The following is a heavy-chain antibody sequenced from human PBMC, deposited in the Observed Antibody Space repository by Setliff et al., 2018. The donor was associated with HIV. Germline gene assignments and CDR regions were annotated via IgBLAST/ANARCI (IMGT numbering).Heavy chain of an antibody. CDR2: INPSGGST. CDR3: AREVVPAAMRYYYYMDV. J-gene: IGHJ6*03. CDR1: GYTFTSYY. Sequence: GASVKVSCKASGYTFTSYYMHWVRQAPGQGLEWMGIINPSGGSTSYAQKFQGRVTMTRDTSTSTVYMELSSLRSEDTAVHYCAREVVPAAMRYYYYMDVWGKGTTVTVSS. V-gene: IGHV1-46*01. D-gene: IGHD2-2*01.